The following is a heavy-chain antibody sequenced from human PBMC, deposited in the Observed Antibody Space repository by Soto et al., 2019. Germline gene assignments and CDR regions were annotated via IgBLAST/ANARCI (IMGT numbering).Heavy chain of an antibody. Sequence: SVKVSCKASGGTFSSYAISGVRQAPGQGLEGMGGIIPIFGTANYAQKFQGRVTITADESTSTAYMELSSLRSEDTAVYYCARYYASSGYCFDYWGQGTLVTVSS. CDR3: ARYYASSGYCFDY. D-gene: IGHD3-22*01. V-gene: IGHV1-69*13. J-gene: IGHJ4*02. CDR1: GGTFSSYA. CDR2: IIPIFGTA.